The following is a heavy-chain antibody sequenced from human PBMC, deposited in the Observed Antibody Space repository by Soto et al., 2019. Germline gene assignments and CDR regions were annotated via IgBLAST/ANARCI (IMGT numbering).Heavy chain of an antibody. CDR2: ISSGSNYI. CDR3: ARDYGKLNP. V-gene: IGHV3-21*01. J-gene: IGHJ5*02. D-gene: IGHD2-15*01. CDR1: GFTFRSCA. Sequence: GGSLRLSCAASGFTFRSCAMNWVRQTPGKGLEWVSSISSGSNYIYYADSLKGRFTISRDNAKNSLYLQMNSLRAEDTAVYYCARDYGKLNPWGKGTLVTVSS.